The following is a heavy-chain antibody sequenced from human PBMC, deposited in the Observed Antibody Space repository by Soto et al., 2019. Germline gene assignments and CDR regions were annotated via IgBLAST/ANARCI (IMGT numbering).Heavy chain of an antibody. CDR1: GFTFSTCG. Sequence: GGSLRLCCAASGFTFSTCGIHWVRQAPGKGLEYVSAVSSNGGRTYYANSVKGRFTISRDNSKNTVFLQMGSLRPEDMAVYYCAAVRQNHDAYDYWGQGTLVTVSS. D-gene: IGHD2-2*01. CDR3: AAVRQNHDAYDY. V-gene: IGHV3-64*01. CDR2: VSSNGGRT. J-gene: IGHJ4*02.